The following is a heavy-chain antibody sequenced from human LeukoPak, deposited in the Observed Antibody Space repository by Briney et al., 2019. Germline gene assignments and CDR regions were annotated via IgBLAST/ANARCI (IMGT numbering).Heavy chain of an antibody. Sequence: PSETLSLTCTVSGGSISSYYWSWIRQPPGKGLEWIGEINHSGSTNYNPSLKSRVTISVDTSKNQFSLKLSSVTAADTAVYYCARGRVGARPGELDYWGQGTLVTVSS. CDR2: INHSGST. CDR1: GGSISSYY. J-gene: IGHJ4*02. D-gene: IGHD1-26*01. V-gene: IGHV4-34*01. CDR3: ARGRVGARPGELDY.